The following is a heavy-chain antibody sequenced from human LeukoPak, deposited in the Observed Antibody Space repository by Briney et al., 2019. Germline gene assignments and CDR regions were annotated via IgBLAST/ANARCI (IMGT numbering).Heavy chain of an antibody. J-gene: IGHJ6*04. CDR1: GFTFSSYS. Sequence: GGSLRLSCAASGFTFSSYSMNWVRQAPGKGLEWVSSISSSSSYIYYADSVKGRSTISRDNAKNSLYLQMNSLRAEDTAVYYCARVAGDYPYYYYGMDVWGKGTTVTVSS. D-gene: IGHD4-17*01. V-gene: IGHV3-21*01. CDR3: ARVAGDYPYYYYGMDV. CDR2: ISSSSSYI.